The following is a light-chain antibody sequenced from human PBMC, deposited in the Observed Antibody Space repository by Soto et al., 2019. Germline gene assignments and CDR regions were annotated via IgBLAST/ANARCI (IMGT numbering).Light chain of an antibody. J-gene: IGLJ2*01. CDR2: LSSDGSH. CDR1: SGHSSYA. V-gene: IGLV4-69*01. Sequence: QLVLTQSPSASASLGASVKLTCTLSSGHSSYAIAWHQQQPEKGPRYLMKLSSDGSHSKGDGIPDRFTGSSSGAKRYLTISSPQSEDEADYYCQTWDTGARVVFGGGTKVTVL. CDR3: QTWDTGARVV.